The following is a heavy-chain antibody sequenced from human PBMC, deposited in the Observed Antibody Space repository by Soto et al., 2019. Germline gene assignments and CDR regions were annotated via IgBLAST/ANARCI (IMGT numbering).Heavy chain of an antibody. CDR2: IYSDGST. CDR1: GFTVNSNY. CDR3: VKGEYYYDGSAYYPFDY. D-gene: IGHD3-22*01. V-gene: IGHV3-66*01. Sequence: GGSLRLSCAASGFTVNSNYMSWVRQAPGKGLEWVSVIYSDGSTYYADSVKGRFIISRDNSKNTAYLQMSSLRPEDTAVYYCVKGEYYYDGSAYYPFDYWGQGRMVTVSS. J-gene: IGHJ4*02.